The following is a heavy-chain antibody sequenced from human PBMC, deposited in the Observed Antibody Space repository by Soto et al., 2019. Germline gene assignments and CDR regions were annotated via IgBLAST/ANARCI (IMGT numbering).Heavy chain of an antibody. CDR1: GFSLITSGVG. V-gene: IGHV2-5*02. J-gene: IGHJ4*02. CDR3: AHTMAPRIFDS. Sequence: QITLKEAGPSLVKPTQTLTLTCRFSGFSLITSGVGLGWFRHPPGKALEWRALIYWDDDTGYSTSLRSRLTITKDTSSSQVVLTMTNMDPADTATYYCAHTMAPRIFDSWGQGTLVTVSS. CDR2: IYWDDDT.